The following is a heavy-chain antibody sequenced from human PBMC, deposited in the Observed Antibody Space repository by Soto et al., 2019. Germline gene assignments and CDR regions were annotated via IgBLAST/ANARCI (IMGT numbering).Heavy chain of an antibody. D-gene: IGHD3-22*01. CDR1: GGTFSRYS. J-gene: IGHJ6*02. V-gene: IGHV1-69*05. CDR3: ARPYEGGYSSNHHYYYALDV. CDR2: IVPIFGTR. Sequence: ASVKVSCKISGGTFSRYSISWVRQAPGQGLEGMGGIVPIFGTRNYAQKFQDRVTITTDESATTAHMELSNLRSEDTAVYYCARPYEGGYSSNHHYYYALDVWGQGTAVTVSS.